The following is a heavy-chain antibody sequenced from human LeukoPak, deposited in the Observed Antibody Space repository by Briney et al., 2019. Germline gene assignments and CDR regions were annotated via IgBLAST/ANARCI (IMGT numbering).Heavy chain of an antibody. J-gene: IGHJ4*02. D-gene: IGHD3-22*01. CDR2: IIPIFGTA. CDR1: GGTFSSYA. Sequence: ASVKVSCKASGGTFSSYAISWVRQAPGQGLEWMGGIIPIFGTANYAQKFQGRVTITADESTSTAYMELSSLRSEDTAVYYCARGGYYYDSSGYSHLPDYWGQGTLVTVSA. CDR3: ARGGYYYDSSGYSHLPDY. V-gene: IGHV1-69*01.